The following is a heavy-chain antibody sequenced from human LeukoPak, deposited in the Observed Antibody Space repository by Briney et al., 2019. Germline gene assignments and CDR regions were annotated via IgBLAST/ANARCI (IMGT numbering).Heavy chain of an antibody. D-gene: IGHD6-13*01. V-gene: IGHV1-2*06. J-gene: IGHJ5*02. CDR2: ISANSGGT. CDR1: GYTFTGYC. Sequence: ASVKVSCKASGYTFTGYCMHWVRQAPGQGLEWMGRISANSGGTNYAQNFQGRVTMTRDTSMSTAYMELNRLRSDDTAVYFCARGQEQQANWFDPWGQGTLVTVSS. CDR3: ARGQEQQANWFDP.